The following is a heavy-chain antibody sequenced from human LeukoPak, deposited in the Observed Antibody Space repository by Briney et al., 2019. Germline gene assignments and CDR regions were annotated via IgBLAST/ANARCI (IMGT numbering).Heavy chain of an antibody. V-gene: IGHV3-23*01. CDR2: ISGNSDNT. D-gene: IGHD5-12*01. Sequence: PGGSLRLSCAASGFTFGIYAVSWVRQAPGRGLEWVSVISGNSDNTHYADSVKGRFPISRDNSKNTLYLQMNSLRAEDTAIYYCAKVISGYSADDWYRGYYFDYWGQGTLVTVSP. CDR3: AKVISGYSADDWYRGYYFDY. CDR1: GFTFGIYA. J-gene: IGHJ4*02.